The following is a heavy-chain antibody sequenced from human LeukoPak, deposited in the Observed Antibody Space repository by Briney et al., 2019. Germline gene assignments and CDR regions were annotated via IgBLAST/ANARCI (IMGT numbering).Heavy chain of an antibody. CDR3: ARVGHPWGIEDAFDI. CDR1: GDSFSSNSAA. Sequence: SQTLSLTCAISGDSFSSNSAAWDWLTQSPSIGLESLGRTYYRSKWYNDYAVSGKSLITINPDTSKNQFSLQLNSVTPEDTAVYYCARVGHPWGIEDAFDIWGQGTMVTVSS. V-gene: IGHV6-1*01. J-gene: IGHJ3*02. D-gene: IGHD3-16*01. CDR2: TYYRSKWYN.